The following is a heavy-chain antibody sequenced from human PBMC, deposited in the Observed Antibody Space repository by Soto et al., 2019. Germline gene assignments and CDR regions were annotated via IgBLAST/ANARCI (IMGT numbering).Heavy chain of an antibody. V-gene: IGHV1-69*13. J-gene: IGHJ4*02. CDR1: GGTFSSDS. CDR2: IIPMFDTP. CDR3: ARSGGLDRDFNY. Sequence: SVKVSCKASGGTFSSDSFSWVRQAPGQGLEWMGGIIPMFDTPIYAQKFQDRVTITVDESTSTAYMQLSSLRSGDTAVYDCARSGGLDRDFNYWGQGSLVTVSS. D-gene: IGHD2-15*01.